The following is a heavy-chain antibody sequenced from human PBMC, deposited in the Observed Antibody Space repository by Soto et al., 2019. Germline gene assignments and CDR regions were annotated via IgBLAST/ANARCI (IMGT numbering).Heavy chain of an antibody. CDR1: GCSINSSTYY. Sequence: XETLSLTCTISGCSINSSTYYWAWIRQPPGKGLEWIGSFSYSGSTYYKPSLKSRVSISVDTSKNQFSLKLSSVTAADTAVYYCARPIEGGSSGYYHWGQGCLVTVSS. V-gene: IGHV4-39*01. D-gene: IGHD3-22*01. CDR2: FSYSGST. J-gene: IGHJ5*02. CDR3: ARPIEGGSSGYYH.